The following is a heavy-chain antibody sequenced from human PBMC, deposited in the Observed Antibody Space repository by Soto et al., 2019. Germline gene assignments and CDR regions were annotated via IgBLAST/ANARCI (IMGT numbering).Heavy chain of an antibody. CDR1: GFTFSSYA. J-gene: IGHJ4*02. D-gene: IGHD3-22*01. V-gene: IGHV3-23*01. CDR3: TKETYYASDY. CDR2: ISSSGGNT. Sequence: GGSLRLSCAASGFTFSSYAMSWVRQAPGKGLEWVSDISSSGGNTYYADSVKGRFTISRDNAKNTLYLQMNSLRAEDTAVYYCTKETYYASDYWGQGTLVTVS.